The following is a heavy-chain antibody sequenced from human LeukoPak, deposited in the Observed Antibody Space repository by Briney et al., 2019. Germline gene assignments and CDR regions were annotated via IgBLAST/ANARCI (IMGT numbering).Heavy chain of an antibody. CDR2: ISSSSSTI. CDR3: VRGLISAAGTFDY. J-gene: IGHJ4*02. D-gene: IGHD6-13*01. CDR1: RFTFSAYG. V-gene: IGHV3-48*01. Sequence: GGSLRLSCTASRFTFSAYGMVWVRQAPGKGLEWVSYISSSSSTITYADSVRGRFTISRDNAKDSLYLQMDSLRAEDTAVYYCVRGLISAAGTFDYWGQGTLVTVSS.